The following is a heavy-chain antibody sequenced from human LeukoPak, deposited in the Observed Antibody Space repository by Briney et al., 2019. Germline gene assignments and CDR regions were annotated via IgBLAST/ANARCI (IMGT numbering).Heavy chain of an antibody. V-gene: IGHV3-48*01. CDR1: GFTFSSYS. CDR3: ARDWLPPGS. CDR2: ISSSSSTI. D-gene: IGHD1-26*01. J-gene: IGHJ4*02. Sequence: PGGSLRLSCAASGFTFSSYSMNWVRQAPGKGLEWISYISSSSSTIYYADSVKGRFTISRDNAKNSLYLQMNSLRAEDTAVYYCARDWLPPGSWGQGTLVTVSS.